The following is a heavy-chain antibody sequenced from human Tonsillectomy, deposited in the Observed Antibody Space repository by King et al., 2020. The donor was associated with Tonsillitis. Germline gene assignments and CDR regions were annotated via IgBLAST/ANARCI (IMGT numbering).Heavy chain of an antibody. D-gene: IGHD3/OR15-3a*01. CDR3: ARADFWYPFDI. CDR1: GFTFSTSG. J-gene: IGHJ3*02. CDR2: ILYDGKNE. V-gene: IGHV3-33*01. Sequence: VQLVESGGGVVQPGRSLRLSCAAYGFTFSTSGMQWVRQAPCKVLEWVAVILYDGKNEYYTDSVKGRFTISRDNSKNTVYLQMNSLTVEDTAVYYCARADFWYPFDIWGQGTMVTVSS.